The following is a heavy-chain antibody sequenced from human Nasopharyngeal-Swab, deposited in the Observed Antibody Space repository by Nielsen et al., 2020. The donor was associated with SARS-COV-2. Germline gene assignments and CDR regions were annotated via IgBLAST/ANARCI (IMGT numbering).Heavy chain of an antibody. Sequence: VRQAPGKGPEWLSYISTTGSAIYYADSVRGRFTISRDNTKNSLHLQMNSLRAEDTAVYYCVRGGYYFMDVWGKGTRVTVSS. V-gene: IGHV3-48*03. CDR2: ISTTGSAI. J-gene: IGHJ6*03. CDR3: VRGGYYFMDV.